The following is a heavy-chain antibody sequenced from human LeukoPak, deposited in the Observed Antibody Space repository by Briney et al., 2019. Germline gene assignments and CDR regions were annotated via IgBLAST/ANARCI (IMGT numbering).Heavy chain of an antibody. CDR3: AKGDGYHSKASFDF. Sequence: GGSLRLSCAASGFTFSSYAMSRVRQAPGKGLEWVSTTSGSGASAYYADSVQGRFTISRDNSKNTLYLQMNSLGAEDTAVYNCAKGDGYHSKASFDFWGQGTLATVSS. CDR2: TSGSGASA. CDR1: GFTFSSYA. D-gene: IGHD5-24*01. V-gene: IGHV3-23*01. J-gene: IGHJ4*02.